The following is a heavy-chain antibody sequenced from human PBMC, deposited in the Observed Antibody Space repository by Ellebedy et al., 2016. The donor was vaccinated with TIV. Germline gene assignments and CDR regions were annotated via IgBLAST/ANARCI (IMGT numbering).Heavy chain of an antibody. V-gene: IGHV3-64*04. D-gene: IGHD4-11*01. CDR2: ISSNGGST. CDR1: GFTFSSYA. CDR3: ARDGGRRVTTRYYYYYGMDV. Sequence: GESLKISCSASGFTFSSYAMHWVRQAPGKGLEYVSAISSNGGSTYYADSVKGRFTISRDNSKNTLYLQMNSLRAEDTAVYYCARDGGRRVTTRYYYYYGMDVWGQGTTVTVSS. J-gene: IGHJ6*02.